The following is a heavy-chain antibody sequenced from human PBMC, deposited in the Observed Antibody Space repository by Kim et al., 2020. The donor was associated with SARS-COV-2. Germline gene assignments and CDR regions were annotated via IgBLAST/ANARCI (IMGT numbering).Heavy chain of an antibody. J-gene: IGHJ6*03. CDR2: IYPGDSDT. D-gene: IGHD2-2*01. CDR3: ARITVPAATYYYYYYMDV. CDR1: GYSFTSYW. Sequence: GESLKISCKGSGYSFTSYWIGWVRQMPGKGLEWMGIIYPGDSDTRYSPSFQGQVTISADKSISTAYLQWSSLKASDTAMYYCARITVPAATYYYYYYMDVWGKGTPVTVSS. V-gene: IGHV5-51*01.